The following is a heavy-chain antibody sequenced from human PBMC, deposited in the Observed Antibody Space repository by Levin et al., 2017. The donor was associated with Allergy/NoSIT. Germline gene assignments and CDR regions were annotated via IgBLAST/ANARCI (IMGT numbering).Heavy chain of an antibody. J-gene: IGHJ4*02. CDR3: ARGWWGHDYGDPGDY. CDR2: IYHSGST. V-gene: IGHV4-4*02. D-gene: IGHD4-17*01. CDR1: GGSISSSNW. Sequence: PSETLSLTCAVSGGSISSSNWWSWVRQPPGKGLEWIGEIYHSGSTNYNPSLKSRVTISVDKSKNQFSLKLSSVTAADTAVYYCARGWWGHDYGDPGDYWGQGTLVTVSS.